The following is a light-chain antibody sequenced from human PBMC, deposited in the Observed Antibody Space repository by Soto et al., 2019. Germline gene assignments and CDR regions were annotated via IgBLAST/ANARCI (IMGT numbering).Light chain of an antibody. CDR1: QSISTW. V-gene: IGKV1-5*03. CDR2: KAS. J-gene: IGKJ1*01. Sequence: DTQMTQSPSTLSAFVGDRVTITCRASQSISTWLAWYQQKPGKAPKVLIYKASSLDTGVPSSFSGSGSGTEFTLTISSLQPADFSTYYCQQYNYNPWTFGQGTKVEIK. CDR3: QQYNYNPWT.